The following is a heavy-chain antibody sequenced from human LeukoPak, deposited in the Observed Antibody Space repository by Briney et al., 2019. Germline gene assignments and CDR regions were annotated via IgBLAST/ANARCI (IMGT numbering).Heavy chain of an antibody. D-gene: IGHD3-10*01. V-gene: IGHV4-31*03. Sequence: SETLSLTCTVSGGSISSGGYYWSWIRQHPGKGLEWIGYIYYSGSTYYNPSLKSRVTISVDTSKNQFSLKLSSVTAADTAVYYCARAPPRYYGSGSYSDAFDIWGQGTMVTVSS. CDR1: GGSISSGGYY. CDR3: ARAPPRYYGSGSYSDAFDI. J-gene: IGHJ3*02. CDR2: IYYSGST.